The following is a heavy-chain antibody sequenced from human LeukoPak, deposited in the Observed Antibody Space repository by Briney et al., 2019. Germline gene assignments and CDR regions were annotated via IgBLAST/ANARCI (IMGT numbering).Heavy chain of an antibody. D-gene: IGHD7-27*01. CDR2: ISGSGGST. CDR1: GFTFSNYP. Sequence: GGSLRLSCAASGFTFSNYPMSWVRQAPGKGLEWVSDISGSGGSTYYADSVKGRFTISRDNSRDTLYLQMNSLRVEDTAVYYCARDLAWGAFDYWGPGILVAVSS. V-gene: IGHV3-23*01. CDR3: ARDLAWGAFDY. J-gene: IGHJ4*02.